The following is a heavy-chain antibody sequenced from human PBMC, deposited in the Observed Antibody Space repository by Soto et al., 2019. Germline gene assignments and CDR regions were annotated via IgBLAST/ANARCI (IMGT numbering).Heavy chain of an antibody. CDR2: ISYDGSNK. V-gene: IGHV3-30-3*01. J-gene: IGHJ4*02. CDR3: ASDYCSGGSCGGDY. CDR1: GFTFSSYA. Sequence: GGSLRLSCAASGFTFSSYAMHWVRQAPGKGLEWVAVISYDGSNKYYADSVKGRFTISRDNSKNTLYLQMNSLRAEDTAVYYCASDYCSGGSCGGDYWGQGTLVTVSS. D-gene: IGHD2-15*01.